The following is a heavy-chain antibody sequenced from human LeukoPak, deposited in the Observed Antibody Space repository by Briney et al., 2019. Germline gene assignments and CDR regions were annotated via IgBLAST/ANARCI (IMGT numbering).Heavy chain of an antibody. CDR2: IYYSGST. V-gene: IGHV4-59*01. J-gene: IGHJ2*01. CDR3: ARFGVYDSSGWFYWYFDL. CDR1: GGSISSYY. Sequence: SETLSLTCTVSGGSISSYYWSWIRQPPGKGLEWIGYIYYSGSTNYNPSLKSRVTISVDTSKNQFSLKLSSVTAADTAVYYCARFGVYDSSGWFYWYFDLWGRGTLVTVSS. D-gene: IGHD6-19*01.